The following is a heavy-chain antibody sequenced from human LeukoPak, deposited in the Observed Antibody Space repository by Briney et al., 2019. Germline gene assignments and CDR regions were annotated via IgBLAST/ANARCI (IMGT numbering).Heavy chain of an antibody. Sequence: GSLRLSCAASGFTFSSYAMSWVRLAPGKGLEWVSAISGSGGSTYYADSVKGRFTISRDNSKNTLYLQMNSLRAEDTAVYYCARGAVLRYFDWFGETLKGYWGQGTLVTVSS. V-gene: IGHV3-23*01. J-gene: IGHJ4*02. CDR2: ISGSGGST. CDR1: GFTFSSYA. D-gene: IGHD3-9*01. CDR3: ARGAVLRYFDWFGETLKGY.